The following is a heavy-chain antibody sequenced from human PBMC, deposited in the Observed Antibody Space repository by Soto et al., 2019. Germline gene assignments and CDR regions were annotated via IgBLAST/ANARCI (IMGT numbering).Heavy chain of an antibody. CDR3: ARGPPTVTTEYSWFDP. Sequence: ASVKVSCKASGYTFTGYYMHWVRQAPGQGLEWMGWINPNSGGTNYAQKFQGRVTMTRDTSISTAYMELSRLGSDDTAVYYCARGPPTVTTEYSWFDPWGQGTLVTVSS. CDR2: INPNSGGT. J-gene: IGHJ5*02. D-gene: IGHD4-17*01. CDR1: GYTFTGYY. V-gene: IGHV1-2*02.